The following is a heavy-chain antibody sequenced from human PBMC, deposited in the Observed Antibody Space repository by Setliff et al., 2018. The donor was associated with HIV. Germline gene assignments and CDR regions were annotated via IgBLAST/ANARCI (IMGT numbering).Heavy chain of an antibody. Sequence: KTSETLSLTCVASGGSLSGYYWNWIRQTPGKGLEWIGEIHPTGHINYNPSYTSRVTVSLDTSKIQFSLKLNSVTAADTGVYYCAAFDSGRDVWGQGTLVTVSS. D-gene: IGHD6-19*01. V-gene: IGHV4-34*01. J-gene: IGHJ1*01. CDR3: AAFDSGRDV. CDR2: IHPTGHI. CDR1: GGSLSGYY.